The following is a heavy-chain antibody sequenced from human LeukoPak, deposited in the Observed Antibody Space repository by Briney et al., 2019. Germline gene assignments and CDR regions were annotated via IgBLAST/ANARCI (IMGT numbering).Heavy chain of an antibody. D-gene: IGHD6-6*01. Sequence: GGSLRLSCAASGFSFSSFSMNWVRQAPGKGLEWVSSISSGSTYIFYADSVRGRFTISRDNAKNALYLQMNSLRAEDTAVYYCARVYHSTSGRAIDYWGQGTLVTVSS. V-gene: IGHV3-21*01. J-gene: IGHJ4*02. CDR3: ARVYHSTSGRAIDY. CDR2: ISSGSTYI. CDR1: GFSFSSFS.